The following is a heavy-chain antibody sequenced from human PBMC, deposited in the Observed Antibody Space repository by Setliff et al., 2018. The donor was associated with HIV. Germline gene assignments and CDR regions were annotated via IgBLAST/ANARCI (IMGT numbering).Heavy chain of an antibody. CDR2: IYYSGST. J-gene: IGHJ4*02. CDR3: ARQRHGGAGAHDY. D-gene: IGHD3-16*01. V-gene: IGHV4-31*03. Sequence: LSLTCTVSGGSISSGGYYWSWIRQHPGKGLEWIGYIYYSGSTYYNPSLKSRVNISVDTSKNQFSLKLSSVTAADTAVYYCARQRHGGAGAHDYWGQGTLVTVSS. CDR1: GGSISSGGYY.